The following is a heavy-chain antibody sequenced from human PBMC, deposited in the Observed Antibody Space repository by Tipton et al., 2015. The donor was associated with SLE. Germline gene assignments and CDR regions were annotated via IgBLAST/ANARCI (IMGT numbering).Heavy chain of an antibody. CDR2: IYYSGST. CDR3: ARARGSYQGYWYFDL. D-gene: IGHD1-26*01. CDR1: GGSISSHY. J-gene: IGHJ2*01. Sequence: TLSLTCTVSGGSISSHYWSWIRQPPGKGLEWIGYIYYSGSTNYNPSLKSRVTISVDTSKNQFSLKLSSVTAADTAVYYCARARGSYQGYWYFDLWGRGTLVTVFS. V-gene: IGHV4-59*11.